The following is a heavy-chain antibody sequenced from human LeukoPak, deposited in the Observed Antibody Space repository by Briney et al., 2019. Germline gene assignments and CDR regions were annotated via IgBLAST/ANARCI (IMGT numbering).Heavy chain of an antibody. CDR3: ATESSAGSCSGGSCYSDVHY. V-gene: IGHV4-34*01. D-gene: IGHD2-15*01. J-gene: IGHJ4*02. CDR1: GGSFSGYY. Sequence: PSETLSLTCAVYGGSFSGYYWSWIRQPPGKGLEWIGEINHSGSINYNPSLKSRVTISVDTSKNQFSLKLSSVTAADTAVYYCATESSAGSCSGGSCYSDVHYWGQGTLVTVSS. CDR2: INHSGSI.